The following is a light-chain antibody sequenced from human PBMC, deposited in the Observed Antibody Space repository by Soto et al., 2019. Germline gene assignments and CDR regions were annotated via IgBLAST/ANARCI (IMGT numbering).Light chain of an antibody. CDR1: QSVSSSY. J-gene: IGKJ1*01. V-gene: IGKV3-20*01. Sequence: EIVLTQSPGTLSLSPGERATLSCRASQSVSSSYLAWYQQTPGQAPRLLVYDTSYRATGVPDRFSGSGSGTDFTLTIIRLEPEDSAVYYCQQYDSSPWTFGQGTKVDIK. CDR2: DTS. CDR3: QQYDSSPWT.